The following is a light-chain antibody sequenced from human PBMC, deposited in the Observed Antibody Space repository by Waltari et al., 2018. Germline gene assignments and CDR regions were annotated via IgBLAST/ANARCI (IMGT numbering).Light chain of an antibody. CDR1: QSLVHSDGDTY. CDR2: KVS. V-gene: IGKV2-30*02. Sequence: DVVMTQSPRSLPVTLGQPASISCRSSQSLVHSDGDTYLHWYQQKPGQSPRRLINKVSERDPGVPDRWSGSGAGTDFTMEISTVEAEDVGVYYCMQSTHWPPWTFGQGTKVEIK. CDR3: MQSTHWPPWT. J-gene: IGKJ1*01.